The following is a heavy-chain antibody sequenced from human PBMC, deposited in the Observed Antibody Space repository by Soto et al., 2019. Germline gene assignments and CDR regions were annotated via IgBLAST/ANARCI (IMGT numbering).Heavy chain of an antibody. Sequence: GGSLRLSCAASGFTFSSYSMNWVRQAPGKGLEWVASISSSSSYKYYADSVKGRFTISRDNSKNTLYLQMNSLRAEDTAVYYCARDGPYYYDSSGYYSPIDYWGQGTLVTVSS. J-gene: IGHJ4*02. CDR2: ISSSSSYK. V-gene: IGHV3-21*01. CDR1: GFTFSSYS. CDR3: ARDGPYYYDSSGYYSPIDY. D-gene: IGHD3-22*01.